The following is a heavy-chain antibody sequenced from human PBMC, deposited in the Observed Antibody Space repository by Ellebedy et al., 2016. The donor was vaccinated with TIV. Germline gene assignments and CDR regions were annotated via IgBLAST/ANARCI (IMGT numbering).Heavy chain of an antibody. CDR2: IRANAYGEIT. D-gene: IGHD2-15*01. CDR1: GFTFGDYA. CDR3: TRDPHRYCSRVSCPSDY. J-gene: IGHJ4*01. Sequence: PGGSLRLSCITAGFTFGDYAVSWFRQAPGKGPEWVRFIRANAYGEITDYAASVKGRFTISRDDSKSAAYLQMNSLRTEYTAIYYCTRDPHRYCSRVSCPSDYWGHGILVTVSS. V-gene: IGHV3-49*03.